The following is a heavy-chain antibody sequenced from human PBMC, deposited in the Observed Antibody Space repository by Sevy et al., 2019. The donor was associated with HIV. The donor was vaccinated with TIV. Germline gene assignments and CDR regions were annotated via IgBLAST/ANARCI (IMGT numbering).Heavy chain of an antibody. CDR1: GFSFSSYG. V-gene: IGHV3-30*02. Sequence: GGSLRLSCAASGFSFSSYGMHWFRQAPCKGLEWMSYIQYDGSNKDYADSVKGRFPISRDNSKNTLYLQMNSLRVEDTAVFYCVKEGGGEGGDNWGQGTLVTVSS. CDR3: VKEGGGEGGDN. CDR2: IQYDGSNK. J-gene: IGHJ4*02. D-gene: IGHD2-21*01.